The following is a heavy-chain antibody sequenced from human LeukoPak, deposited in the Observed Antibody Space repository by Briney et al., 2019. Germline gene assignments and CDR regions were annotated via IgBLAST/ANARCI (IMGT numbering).Heavy chain of an antibody. V-gene: IGHV4-4*07. J-gene: IGHJ4*02. CDR1: GGSISGYY. CDR3: ARAIGYCSSNTCYLYFDY. CDR2: IYSSGST. Sequence: SETLSLTCNVSGGSISGYYWSWIRQPPGKGLEWIGQIYSSGSTKYNPSLKSRVTMSVDTSKNQFSLKLSSVTAADTAVYYCARAIGYCSSNTCYLYFDYWGQGTLVTVSS. D-gene: IGHD2-2*01.